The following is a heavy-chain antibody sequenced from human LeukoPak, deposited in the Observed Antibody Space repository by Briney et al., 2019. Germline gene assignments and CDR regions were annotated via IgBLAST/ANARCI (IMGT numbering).Heavy chain of an antibody. CDR1: GGSISSYY. CDR3: ATDISWFDP. V-gene: IGHV4-4*07. Sequence: PSETLSLTCTVSGGSISSYYWSWIRQPAGEGLEWIGRISASGSTNYAPSLRSRVTMSVDTSTNQFSLKLSSVTAADTAVYYCATDISWFDPWGRGTLVTVSS. J-gene: IGHJ5*02. CDR2: ISASGST.